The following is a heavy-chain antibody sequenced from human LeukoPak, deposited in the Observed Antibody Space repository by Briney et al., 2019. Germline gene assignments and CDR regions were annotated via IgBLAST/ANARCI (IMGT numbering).Heavy chain of an antibody. Sequence: SETLSLTCTVSGGSISSGDYYWSRIRQPPGKGLEWIGYIYYSGSTYYNPSLKSRVTISVDTSKNQFSLKLSSVTAADTAVYYCARGTAAAYYFDYWGQGTLVTVSS. CDR3: ARGTAAAYYFDY. V-gene: IGHV4-30-4*01. J-gene: IGHJ4*02. CDR2: IYYSGST. CDR1: GGSISSGDYY. D-gene: IGHD6-13*01.